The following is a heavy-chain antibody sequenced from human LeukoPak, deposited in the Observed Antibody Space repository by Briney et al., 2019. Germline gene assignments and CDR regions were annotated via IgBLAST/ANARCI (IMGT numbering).Heavy chain of an antibody. CDR2: ISGSGGST. CDR3: AKDRGFIAAAGSDDY. D-gene: IGHD6-13*01. V-gene: IGHV3-23*01. Sequence: GGSLRLSCAASGFTFSSYAMSWVRQAPGKGQEWVSAISGSGGSTYYADSVKGRFTISRDNSKNTLYLQMNSLRAEDTAVYYCAKDRGFIAAAGSDDYWGQGTLVTVSS. J-gene: IGHJ4*02. CDR1: GFTFSSYA.